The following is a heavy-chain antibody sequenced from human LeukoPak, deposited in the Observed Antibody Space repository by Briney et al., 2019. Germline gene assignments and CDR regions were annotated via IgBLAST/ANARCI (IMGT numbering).Heavy chain of an antibody. CDR2: INHSGST. CDR1: GGSISSYY. D-gene: IGHD2-2*02. V-gene: IGHV4-34*01. J-gene: IGHJ6*02. CDR3: ARSMVVVPAAISGYYYYYYGMDV. Sequence: SETLSLTCTVSGGSISSYYWSWIRQPAGKGLEWIGEINHSGSTNYNPSLKSRVTISVDTSKNQFSLKLSSVTAADTAVYYCARSMVVVPAAISGYYYYYYGMDVWGQGTTVTVSS.